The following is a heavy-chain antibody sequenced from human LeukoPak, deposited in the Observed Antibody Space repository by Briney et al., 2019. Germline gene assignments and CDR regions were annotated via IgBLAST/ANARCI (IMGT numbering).Heavy chain of an antibody. CDR2: VYYGGST. J-gene: IGHJ4*02. CDR3: ARGRRFYFDWFGDFDY. Sequence: PSETLSLTCTVSGGSLSSGSYYWVWIRQPPGKGLEWIGSVYYGGSTHYNPSLKSRVTISMDTSKNQFSLRLSSVTAADTAVYYCARGRRFYFDWFGDFDYWGQGILVTVSS. CDR1: GGSLSSGSYY. V-gene: IGHV4-39*07. D-gene: IGHD3-9*01.